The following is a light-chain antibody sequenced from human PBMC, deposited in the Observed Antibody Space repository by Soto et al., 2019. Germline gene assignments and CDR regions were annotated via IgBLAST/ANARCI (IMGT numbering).Light chain of an antibody. CDR2: DAS. J-gene: IGKJ4*01. CDR1: QDISKY. CDR3: QQYDKFPLT. V-gene: IGKV1-33*01. Sequence: DIQMTQSPSSLSPSVGDRVTITCQASQDISKYLNWYQQKSGKAPKLLIYDASNLETGAPSRFSGSGTGTDFTFTINSLQPEDIATYYCQQYDKFPLTFGGGTKVEIK.